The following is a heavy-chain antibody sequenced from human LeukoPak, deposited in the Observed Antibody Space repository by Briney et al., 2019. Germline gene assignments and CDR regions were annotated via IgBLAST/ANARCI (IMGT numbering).Heavy chain of an antibody. CDR1: GGSISSYY. CDR3: ARRRAEGGSNGHYNWFDP. V-gene: IGHV4-59*08. D-gene: IGHD6-13*01. J-gene: IGHJ5*02. CDR2: IYYSGST. Sequence: PSETLSLTCTVSGGSISSYYRSWIRQPPGKGLEWIGYIYYSGSTNYNPSLESRVTISVDTSKNQFSLKLSSVTAADTAVYYCARRRAEGGSNGHYNWFDPWGQGILVTVSS.